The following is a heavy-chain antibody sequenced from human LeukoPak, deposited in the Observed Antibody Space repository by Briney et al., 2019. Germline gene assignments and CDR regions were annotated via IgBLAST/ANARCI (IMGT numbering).Heavy chain of an antibody. V-gene: IGHV4-39*01. CDR3: ARREANWFDP. Sequence: SETLSLTCTVSGGSIGSKSHYWGWIRQPPGKGLEWISYTYYSGSTYYNPSLKSRVTISVDTSKNQFSLKLSSVTAADTAVYYCARREANWFDPWGQGYLVTVSS. CDR1: GGSIGSKSHY. J-gene: IGHJ5*02. CDR2: TYYSGST.